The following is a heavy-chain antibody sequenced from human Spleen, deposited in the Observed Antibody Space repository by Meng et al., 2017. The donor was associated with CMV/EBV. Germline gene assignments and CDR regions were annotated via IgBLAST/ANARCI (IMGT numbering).Heavy chain of an antibody. D-gene: IGHD5-24*01. CDR1: GFTFSSYA. Sequence: SCAASGFTFSSYAMHWVRQAPGKGLEWVAFTRDDGTNKYYADSVKGRFTISRDNSRNTLFLQMSSLRAEDTATYYCAKDRGYNRYFDQWGKGTLVTVSS. J-gene: IGHJ4*02. V-gene: IGHV3-30*02. CDR3: AKDRGYNRYFDQ. CDR2: TRDDGTNK.